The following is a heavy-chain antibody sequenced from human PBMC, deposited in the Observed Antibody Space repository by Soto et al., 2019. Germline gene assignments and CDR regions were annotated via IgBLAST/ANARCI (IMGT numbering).Heavy chain of an antibody. D-gene: IGHD1-26*01. CDR3: ARRDGWAGYFDY. J-gene: IGHJ4*02. CDR2: IYYSGST. Sequence: QLQLQESGPGLVKPSETLSLTCTVSGGSISSSSYYWGWIRQPPGKGLEWIGSIYYSGSTYYNPSVKSRVSTSGVTPKKQHSLKLSCVAAADTAVYYCARRDGWAGYFDYWGQGTLVTVSS. V-gene: IGHV4-39*01. CDR1: GGSISSSSYY.